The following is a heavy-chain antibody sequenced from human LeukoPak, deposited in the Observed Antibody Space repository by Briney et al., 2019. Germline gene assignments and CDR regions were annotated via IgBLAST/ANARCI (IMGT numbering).Heavy chain of an antibody. D-gene: IGHD6-13*01. CDR1: GYTFPSSD. Sequence: ASVKVSCKASGYTFPSSDINWVRQAPGQGLEWMGWINPNSGGTNYAQKFQVRGTMTRDTSISTAYMELSRLRSDDTAVYYCARSAESSSWVEFDYWGQGTLVTVSS. CDR3: ARSAESSSWVEFDY. V-gene: IGHV1-2*02. CDR2: INPNSGGT. J-gene: IGHJ4*02.